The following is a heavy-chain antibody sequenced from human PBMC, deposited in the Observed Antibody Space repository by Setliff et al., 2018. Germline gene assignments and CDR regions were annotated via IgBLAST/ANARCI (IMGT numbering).Heavy chain of an antibody. CDR2: IYTSGST. D-gene: IGHD3-22*01. V-gene: IGHV4-4*08. J-gene: IGHJ4*02. CDR3: ARERSYYYDSSGFYYEGRHFDY. CDR1: GGSMNSYY. Sequence: SETLSLTCTVSGGSMNSYYWSWIRQPPWKGLEWIGYIYTSGSTNYNPSLKSRVTISLDTSKNQFSLKLSSVTAADTAVYYCARERSYYYDSSGFYYEGRHFDYWGQGTLVTVSS.